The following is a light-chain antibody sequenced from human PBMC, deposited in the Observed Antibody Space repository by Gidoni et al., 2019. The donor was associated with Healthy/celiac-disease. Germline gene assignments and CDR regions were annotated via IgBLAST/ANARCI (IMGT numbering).Light chain of an antibody. CDR3: QQSYSTPGVT. V-gene: IGKV1-39*01. Sequence: DIQMTQSPSSLSASVGDRITITCRASQSISSYLNWYQQKPGKAPKLLIYAASSLQSGVPSRFSVSGSGTDFTLTISRLQPEDSATYYFQQSYSTPGVTFGPGTQVDI. J-gene: IGKJ3*01. CDR1: QSISSY. CDR2: AAS.